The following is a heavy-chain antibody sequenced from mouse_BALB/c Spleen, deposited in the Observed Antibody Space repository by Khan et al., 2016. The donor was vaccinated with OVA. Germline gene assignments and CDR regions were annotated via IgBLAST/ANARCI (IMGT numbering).Heavy chain of an antibody. CDR2: ISNSGST. V-gene: IGHV3-2*02. CDR1: GYSITRDYA. CDR3: ASELGRYYAMDY. J-gene: IGHJ4*01. Sequence: VQLKESGPGLVKPSQSLSLTCTVTGYSITRDYAWNWIRQFPGNKLEWMAYISNSGSTSYNPSLKSRISITRDTSKNPFFLQLNSVTTEDTATYYCASELGRYYAMDYWGQGTSVTVSS. D-gene: IGHD4-1*01.